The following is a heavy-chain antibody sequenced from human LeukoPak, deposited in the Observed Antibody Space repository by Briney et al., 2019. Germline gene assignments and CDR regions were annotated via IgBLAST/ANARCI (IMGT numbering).Heavy chain of an antibody. J-gene: IGHJ5*02. CDR3: ARDNSVGDIAWWFDP. D-gene: IGHD3-16*02. CDR1: GYSFTSHY. CDR2: INPSGSST. V-gene: IGHV1-46*01. Sequence: ASVKVSCKASGYSFTSHYMHWVRQAPGQGLEWMGLINPSGSSTLYAQKFQGRVTMTRDMSTTTDYMELSSLRSEDTAVYYCARDNSVGDIAWWFDPWGQGALVTVSS.